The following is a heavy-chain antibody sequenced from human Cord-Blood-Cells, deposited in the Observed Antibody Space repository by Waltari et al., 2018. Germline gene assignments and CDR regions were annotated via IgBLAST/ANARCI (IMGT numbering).Heavy chain of an antibody. CDR1: GFTFSSYS. D-gene: IGHD4-17*01. V-gene: IGHV3-21*01. J-gene: IGHJ4*02. CDR2: IRSSSSYI. Sequence: EVQLVESGGGLVKPGGSLRLSCAASGFTFSSYSMNWVRQAPGKGVEWVSSIRSSSSYIYYADSVKGRFTIARDNAKNSLYLQMNSLRAEDTAVYYCARDRGYGDYGYWGQGTLVTVSS. CDR3: ARDRGYGDYGY.